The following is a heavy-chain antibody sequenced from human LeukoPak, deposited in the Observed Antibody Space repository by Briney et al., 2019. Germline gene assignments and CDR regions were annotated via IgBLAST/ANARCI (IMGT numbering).Heavy chain of an antibody. CDR2: IQYSGRDK. D-gene: IGHD3-10*01. J-gene: IGHJ4*02. CDR1: GFTISSSY. V-gene: IGHV3-30*02. CDR3: ANEGFGEFSGFDH. Sequence: PGGSLRLSCAASGFTISSSYRHWVRQAPGKGLEWVASIQYSGRDKYFADSVKGRFTISRDNSKDTVYLQVNSLRPEDTAIYYCANEGFGEFSGFDHWGQGTLVTVSS.